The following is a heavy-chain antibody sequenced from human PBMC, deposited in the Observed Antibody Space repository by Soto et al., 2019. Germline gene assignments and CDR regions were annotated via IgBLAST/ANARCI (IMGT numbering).Heavy chain of an antibody. CDR3: AREELRLAAGNSFDY. D-gene: IGHD6-13*01. CDR1: GYTFTSYY. Sequence: ASVKVSCKASGYTFTSYYMHWVRQAPGQGLEWMGIINPSGGSTSYAQKFQGRVTMTRDTSTSTVYMELSSLRSEDTAVYYCAREELRLAAGNSFDYWGQGTLVTVSS. V-gene: IGHV1-46*01. J-gene: IGHJ4*02. CDR2: INPSGGST.